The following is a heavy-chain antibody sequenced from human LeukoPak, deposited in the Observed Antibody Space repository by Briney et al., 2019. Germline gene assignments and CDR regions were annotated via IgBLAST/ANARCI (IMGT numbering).Heavy chain of an antibody. CDR3: TTEFKELGSFFYFYYMDV. Sequence: GGSLRLSCAASEFAFSSYEMNWVRQAPGKGLEWVSYISAGGSTIYYADSVKGRFTISRDNAKNTLYLQMDSLKSDDTAMYYCTTEFKELGSFFYFYYMDVWGTGTTVTISS. D-gene: IGHD3-10*01. CDR2: ISAGGSTI. J-gene: IGHJ6*03. V-gene: IGHV3-48*03. CDR1: EFAFSSYE.